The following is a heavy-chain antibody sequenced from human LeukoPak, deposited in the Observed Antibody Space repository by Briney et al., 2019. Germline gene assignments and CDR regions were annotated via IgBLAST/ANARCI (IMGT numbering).Heavy chain of an antibody. V-gene: IGHV1-69*13. CDR2: IIPIFGTA. Sequence: SVKVSCKASGGTSSSYAISWVRQAPGQGLEWMGGIIPIFGTANYAQKFQGRVTITADESTSTAYMELSSLRSEDTAVYYCARSRSRGQWLTGTWGQGTLVTVSS. D-gene: IGHD6-19*01. J-gene: IGHJ5*02. CDR1: GGTSSSYA. CDR3: ARSRSRGQWLTGT.